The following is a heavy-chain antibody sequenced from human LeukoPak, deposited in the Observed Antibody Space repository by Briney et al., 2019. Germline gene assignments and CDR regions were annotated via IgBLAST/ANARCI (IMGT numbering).Heavy chain of an antibody. CDR2: IYSGGST. CDR1: GSTVGSNY. J-gene: IGHJ3*02. V-gene: IGHV3-53*01. Sequence: PGGPLRPSCAASGSTVGSNYISWVRKPRGKGLEWVSIIYSGGSTFSADSVKGGFTISRDNSKTTLYLQMKMLRAKDTAVYYCASGGSYLSAFDIWGQGTMVTVSS. D-gene: IGHD1-26*01. CDR3: ASGGSYLSAFDI.